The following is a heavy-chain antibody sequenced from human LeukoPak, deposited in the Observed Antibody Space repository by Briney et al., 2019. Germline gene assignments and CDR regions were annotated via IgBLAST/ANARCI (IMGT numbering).Heavy chain of an antibody. CDR2: ISPSGTVI. CDR3: ARAGYYMDV. CDR1: GFTFSNYE. J-gene: IGHJ6*03. Sequence: GGSLRLSCAASGFTFSNYEMTWVRQAPGKGLEWLSYISPSGTVIYYADSVKGRFTISRDNAKNSLYLQMNSLRAEDTAVYYCARAGYYMDVWGKGTTVTVSS. V-gene: IGHV3-48*03.